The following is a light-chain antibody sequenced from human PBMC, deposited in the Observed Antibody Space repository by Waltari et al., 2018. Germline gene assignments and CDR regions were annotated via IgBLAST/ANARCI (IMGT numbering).Light chain of an antibody. CDR2: DAF. J-gene: IGKJ5*01. CDR1: QDIKNY. Sequence: DIQMTQSPSSLSASVGDRVTITCQASQDIKNYLSWYQQKPGKAPQLLIYDAFHLETVVPLRFTTSAVVTNFSLIITVLQSEDFATYHCHQYDALPHTFGQGTRLE. V-gene: IGKV1-33*01. CDR3: HQYDALPHT.